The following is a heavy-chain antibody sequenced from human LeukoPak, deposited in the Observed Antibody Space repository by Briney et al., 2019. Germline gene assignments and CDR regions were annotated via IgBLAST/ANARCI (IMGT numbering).Heavy chain of an antibody. Sequence: PGGPLRLSCAASGFTLSNFAMTWVRQAPGKGLERVTSISDIGPNTYYASSVKGRFTISRDTSKNTLYLQMNSLRAEDTAIYYCTKRLSLRFDAFDIWGPGTMVTVSS. CDR2: ISDIGPNT. V-gene: IGHV3-23*01. D-gene: IGHD3-3*01. CDR3: TKRLSLRFDAFDI. J-gene: IGHJ3*02. CDR1: GFTLSNFA.